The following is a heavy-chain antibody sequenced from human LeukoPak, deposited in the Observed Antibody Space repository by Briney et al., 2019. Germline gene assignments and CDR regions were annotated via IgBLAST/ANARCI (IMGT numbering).Heavy chain of an antibody. D-gene: IGHD5-18*01. CDR1: GFTFSSYA. CDR2: ISGSGGST. CDR3: AKGDVDTAMGPFYYYYMDV. J-gene: IGHJ6*03. Sequence: GGSLRLSCAASGFTFSSYAMSWVRQAPGKGLEWVSAISGSGGSTYYADSVKGRFTISRDNSKNTLYLQMNSLRAGDTAVYYCAKGDVDTAMGPFYYYYMDVWGKGTTVTVSS. V-gene: IGHV3-23*01.